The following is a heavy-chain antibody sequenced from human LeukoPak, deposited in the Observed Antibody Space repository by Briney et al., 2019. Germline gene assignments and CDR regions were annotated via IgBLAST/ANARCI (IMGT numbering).Heavy chain of an antibody. V-gene: IGHV3-48*04. CDR2: ISSSSSTE. CDR1: GFIFSSNN. J-gene: IGHJ2*01. Sequence: GGSLRLSCAASGFIFSSNNMNWVRQAPGKGLEWVSYISSSSSTEYYADSVKGRFTISRDNAKNSLYLQMNSLRAEDTAMYYCARREDILTGYAPLAFWYFDLWGRGTLVTVSS. D-gene: IGHD3-9*01. CDR3: ARREDILTGYAPLAFWYFDL.